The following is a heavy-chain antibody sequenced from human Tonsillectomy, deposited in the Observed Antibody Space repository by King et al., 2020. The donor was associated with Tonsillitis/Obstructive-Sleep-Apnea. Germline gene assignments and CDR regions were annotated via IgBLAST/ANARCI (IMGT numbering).Heavy chain of an antibody. V-gene: IGHV3-33*01. CDR1: GFTFSGYG. CDR2: IWYDGTNK. J-gene: IGHJ4*02. D-gene: IGHD6-6*01. CDR3: ARDGKINYIAAQYYFDY. Sequence: VQLVESGGGVVQPGRSLRLSCAASGFTFSGYGMHWVRQTPGKGLEWVAVIWYDGTNKHYADSVKGRFTISRDNSKNTLYQEMNSLRAEDTAVYYCARDGKINYIAAQYYFDYWGQGTLVTVSS.